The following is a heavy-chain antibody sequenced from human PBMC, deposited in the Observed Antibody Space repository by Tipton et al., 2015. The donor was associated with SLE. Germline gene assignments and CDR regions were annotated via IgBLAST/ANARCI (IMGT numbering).Heavy chain of an antibody. CDR2: TYSGDSST. V-gene: IGHV3-23*03. Sequence: GSLRLSCAASGFALSSYAMSWVRQAPGKGLEWVSVTYSGDSSTYYADSVKGRFTISRDNSRNTLFLQMNSLRGDDTAVYYCARQRYCSGQNCYSPEFDFWGQGSLVTVSS. D-gene: IGHD2-15*01. CDR3: ARQRYCSGQNCYSPEFDF. CDR1: GFALSSYA. J-gene: IGHJ4*02.